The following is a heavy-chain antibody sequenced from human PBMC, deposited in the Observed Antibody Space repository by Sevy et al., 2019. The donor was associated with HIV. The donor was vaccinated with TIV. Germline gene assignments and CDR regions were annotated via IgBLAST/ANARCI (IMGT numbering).Heavy chain of an antibody. J-gene: IGHJ4*02. CDR3: ARGEYYDSSGYYPYFDY. V-gene: IGHV3-11*04. Sequence: GGSLRLSCAASGFTFSDYYMSWIRQAPGEGLEWVSYISSSDSTIYYADSVKGRFTISRDNAKNSLYLQMNSLRAEDTAVYYCARGEYYDSSGYYPYFDYWGQGTLVTVSS. D-gene: IGHD3-22*01. CDR1: GFTFSDYY. CDR2: ISSSDSTI.